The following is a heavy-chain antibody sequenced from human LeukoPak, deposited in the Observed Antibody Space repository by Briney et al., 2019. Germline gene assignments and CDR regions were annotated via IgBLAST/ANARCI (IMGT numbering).Heavy chain of an antibody. CDR3: ARRMGRRFGERYYYYHYMDV. D-gene: IGHD3-10*01. V-gene: IGHV4-34*01. J-gene: IGHJ6*03. CDR1: GGSFSGYY. Sequence: SETLSLTCAVLGGSFSGYYWSWIRQPPRKGLEWIGGINHSGSINYNSSLKSRVTISVDTSKNQFSLKLSSVTAADTAVYYCARRMGRRFGERYYYYHYMDVWGKGTTVTISS. CDR2: INHSGSI.